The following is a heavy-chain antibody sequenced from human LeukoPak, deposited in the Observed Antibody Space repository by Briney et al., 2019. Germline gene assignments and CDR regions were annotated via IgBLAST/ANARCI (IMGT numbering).Heavy chain of an antibody. CDR2: TSSSDAGT. J-gene: IGHJ4*02. CDR3: ARALYDGSGYYSHFDY. V-gene: IGHV3-23*01. CDR1: GFTLSIYA. D-gene: IGHD3-22*01. Sequence: PGGSLRLSCAASGFTLSIYAMSWVRQAPGKGLEWVSATSSSDAGTYYADSVRGRFTISRDNAKNSLYLQMNSLRAEDTAVYYCARALYDGSGYYSHFDYWGQGTLVTVSS.